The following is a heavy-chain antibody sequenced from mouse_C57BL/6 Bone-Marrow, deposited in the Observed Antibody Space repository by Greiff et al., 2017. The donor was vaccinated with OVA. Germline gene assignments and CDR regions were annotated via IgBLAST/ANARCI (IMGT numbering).Heavy chain of an antibody. D-gene: IGHD2-4*01. Sequence: QVQLQQSGAELVKPGASVKISCKASGYAFSSYWMNWVKQRPGKGLEWIGQIYPGDGDTNYNGKFKGKATLTADKSSSTAYMQLSSLTSEDSAVYFCARGDDYPYYYAMDYWGQGTSVTVSS. CDR2: IYPGDGDT. CDR3: ARGDDYPYYYAMDY. CDR1: GYAFSSYW. V-gene: IGHV1-80*01. J-gene: IGHJ4*01.